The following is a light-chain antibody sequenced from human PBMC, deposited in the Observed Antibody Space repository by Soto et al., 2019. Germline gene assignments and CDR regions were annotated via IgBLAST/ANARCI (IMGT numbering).Light chain of an antibody. Sequence: ENVLTQSPGTLSLSPGERATLSCRASQTVSTKYVAWYQQKPGQAPRLLIYGTSSRATDIPDRFSGSGSGTDFMLTISRLKPEDFAVYYCQQYGTSTGVTFGPGTTLDIK. CDR2: GTS. CDR3: QQYGTSTGVT. CDR1: QTVSTKY. J-gene: IGKJ3*01. V-gene: IGKV3-20*01.